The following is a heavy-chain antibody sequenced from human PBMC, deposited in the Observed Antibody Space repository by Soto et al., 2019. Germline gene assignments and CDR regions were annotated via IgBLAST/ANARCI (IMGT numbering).Heavy chain of an antibody. CDR2: MNPNSGNT. CDR3: ARGGRDYDFWSGYYDPLRY. J-gene: IGHJ4*02. D-gene: IGHD3-3*01. Sequence: ASVKVSCKASGYTFTSYDINWVRQATGQGLEWMGWMNPNSGNTGYAQKFQGRVTMTRNTSISTAYMELSSLRSEDTAVYYCARGGRDYDFWSGYYDPLRYWGQGTLVTVSS. CDR1: GYTFTSYD. V-gene: IGHV1-8*01.